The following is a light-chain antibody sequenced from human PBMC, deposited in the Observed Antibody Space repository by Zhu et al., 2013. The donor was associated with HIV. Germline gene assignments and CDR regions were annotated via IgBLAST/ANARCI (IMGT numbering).Light chain of an antibody. CDR1: QSVRNTY. CDR2: DAS. V-gene: IGKV3-20*01. Sequence: EIVLTQSPGTLSLSPGEGATLSCRASQSVRNTYLAWYQQKPGQAPRLLIYDASMRATGVPGRFYADGSGTDFTLTISSLQAEDVAVYYCQQYYSTPQTFGQGTRLEIK. J-gene: IGKJ5*01. CDR3: QQYYSTPQT.